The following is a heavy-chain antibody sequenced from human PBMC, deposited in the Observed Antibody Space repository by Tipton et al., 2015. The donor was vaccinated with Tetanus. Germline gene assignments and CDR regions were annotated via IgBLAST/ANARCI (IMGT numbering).Heavy chain of an antibody. CDR3: ARGGLLWFGDLTDTTHYYYYGMDV. J-gene: IGHJ6*02. D-gene: IGHD3-10*01. V-gene: IGHV4-59*01. CDR1: GVSITSNY. Sequence: TLSLTCNVSGVSITSNYWSWIRQSPGKGLEWIGYIYYTGSTSYNPSLESRVTISADTPKNQFSLKLSSVTAADTAVYYCARGGLLWFGDLTDTTHYYYYGMDVWGQGTTVTVSS. CDR2: IYYTGST.